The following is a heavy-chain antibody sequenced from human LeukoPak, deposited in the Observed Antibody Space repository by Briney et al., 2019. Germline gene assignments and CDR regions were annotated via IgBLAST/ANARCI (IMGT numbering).Heavy chain of an antibody. CDR3: AKVGTRYYFDY. CDR1: RFTFSSYW. V-gene: IGHV3-7*01. Sequence: PGGSLRLSCAASRFTFSSYWMGWVRQAPGKGLEWVANIKQDGSEKYYVDSVKGRFTISRDNAKNSVYLQMNSLRAEDTAVYYCAKVGTRYYFDYWGQGTLVTVSS. J-gene: IGHJ4*02. D-gene: IGHD7-27*01. CDR2: IKQDGSEK.